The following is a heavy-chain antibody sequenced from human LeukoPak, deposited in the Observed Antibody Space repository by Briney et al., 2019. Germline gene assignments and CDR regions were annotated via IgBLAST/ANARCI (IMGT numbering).Heavy chain of an antibody. D-gene: IGHD5-24*01. CDR3: ARDSPVEMSPTYLDY. V-gene: IGHV1-69*13. CDR1: GGTFSSYA. J-gene: IGHJ4*02. Sequence: SVTVSCKASGGTFSSYAISWVRQAPAQGREWMGGVIPIFGTANYAQKFQGRVTITADESTSTAYMELSSLRSEDTAVYYCARDSPVEMSPTYLDYWGQGTLVTVSS. CDR2: VIPIFGTA.